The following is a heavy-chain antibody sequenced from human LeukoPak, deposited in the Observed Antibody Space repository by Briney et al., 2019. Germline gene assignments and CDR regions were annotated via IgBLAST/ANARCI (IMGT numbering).Heavy chain of an antibody. CDR2: IRSKAYGGTT. CDR1: GFTFGDYA. D-gene: IGHD3-10*01. Sequence: GGSLRLSCTASGFTFGDYAMSWVRQAPGKGLEWVGFIRSKAYGGTTEYAASVKGRFTISRDDSKSIAYLQMNSLKTEDTAVYYCTRAPAGVNMVRGFKYYYFDYWGQGTLVTVSS. J-gene: IGHJ4*02. V-gene: IGHV3-49*04. CDR3: TRAPAGVNMVRGFKYYYFDY.